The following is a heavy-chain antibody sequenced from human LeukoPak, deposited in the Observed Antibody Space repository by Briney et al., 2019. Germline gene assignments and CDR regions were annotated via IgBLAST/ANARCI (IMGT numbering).Heavy chain of an antibody. V-gene: IGHV3-48*01. Sequence: SGGSLRLSCAASGLTFSSYSMNWVRQAPGKGLEWISYIGISSGNTKYADSVKGRFTISGDKAKNSVYLQMNSLRVEDTAVYYCARDTKYAFDNWGQGTLVTVSS. CDR3: ARDTKYAFDN. D-gene: IGHD2-2*01. CDR2: IGISSGNT. CDR1: GLTFSSYS. J-gene: IGHJ4*02.